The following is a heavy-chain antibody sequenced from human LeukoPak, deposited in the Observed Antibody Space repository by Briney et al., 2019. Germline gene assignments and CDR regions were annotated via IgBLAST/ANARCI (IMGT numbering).Heavy chain of an antibody. CDR3: AREGVAVAGTNY. D-gene: IGHD6-19*01. V-gene: IGHV4-39*07. J-gene: IGHJ4*02. CDR1: GGSISSSNYY. CDR2: IYYSGST. Sequence: PSETLSLTCTVSGGSISSSNYYWGWIRQPPGKGLEWIGSIYYSGSTYYNSSLKSRVTILVDTSKNQFSLKLSSVTAADTAVYYCAREGVAVAGTNYWGQGTLVTVSS.